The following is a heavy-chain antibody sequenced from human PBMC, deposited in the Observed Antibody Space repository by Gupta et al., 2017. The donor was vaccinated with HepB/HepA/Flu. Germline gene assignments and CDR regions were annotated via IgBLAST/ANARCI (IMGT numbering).Heavy chain of an antibody. D-gene: IGHD6-25*01. Sequence: EVQLVESGGGLVKHGGSLRVSCAASGFPFSSYSMNWVRQAPGKGLEWVASISRSSNYIYYADSVKGRFTISRDNANNTLYLQMNSLRSEDTALYSCARVRAGGSTDGFDVWGQGTRVTVSS. CDR2: ISRSSNYI. J-gene: IGHJ3*01. V-gene: IGHV3-21*02. CDR1: GFPFSSYS. CDR3: ARVRAGGSTDGFDV.